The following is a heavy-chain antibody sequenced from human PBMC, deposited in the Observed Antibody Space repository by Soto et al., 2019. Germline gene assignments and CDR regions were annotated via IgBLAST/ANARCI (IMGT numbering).Heavy chain of an antibody. D-gene: IGHD5-12*01. Sequence: EVQLVESGGGLVQPGGSLRLSCAASGFSFSDHYMDWVRQAPGKGLEWVGRSRNKVNSYTTEYAASVKGRFTISREDSKNSLYLQMNSLNTEDTAVYYCARGAGPGNDPSVGCMDVWGEGTTVTVSS. CDR1: GFSFSDHY. V-gene: IGHV3-72*01. J-gene: IGHJ6*04. CDR2: SRNKVNSYTT. CDR3: ARGAGPGNDPSVGCMDV.